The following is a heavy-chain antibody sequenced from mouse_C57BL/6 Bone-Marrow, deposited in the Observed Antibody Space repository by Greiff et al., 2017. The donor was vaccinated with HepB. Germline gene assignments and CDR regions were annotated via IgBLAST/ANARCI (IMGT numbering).Heavy chain of an antibody. Sequence: QVQLQQSGAELVRPGTSVKVSCKASGYAFTNYLIEWVKQRPGQGLEWIGVINPGSGGTNYNEKFKGKATLTADKSSSTAYMQLSSLTSEDSAVYCCARRSSGYVDYWGQGTTLTVSS. D-gene: IGHD3-2*02. CDR1: GYAFTNYL. V-gene: IGHV1-54*01. CDR3: ARRSSGYVDY. J-gene: IGHJ2*01. CDR2: INPGSGGT.